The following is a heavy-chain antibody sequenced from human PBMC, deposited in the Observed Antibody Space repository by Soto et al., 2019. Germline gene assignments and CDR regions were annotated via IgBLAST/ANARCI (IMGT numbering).Heavy chain of an antibody. V-gene: IGHV3-30*18. J-gene: IGHJ6*02. CDR3: GKESGDCVGGGGGLRGGRAV. CDR1: GFTFSTYA. CDR2: ISYDGSNE. Sequence: QVQLVESGGGVVQPGRSLRLSSAASGFTFSTYAMHWVRQAPGKGLEWVAVISYDGSNEYYADSVKGRFTISRDNSKNTWYLQINSLNRGDRVVYYGGKESGDCVGGGGGLRGGRAVGGQGPTVTVSS. D-gene: IGHD2-21*01.